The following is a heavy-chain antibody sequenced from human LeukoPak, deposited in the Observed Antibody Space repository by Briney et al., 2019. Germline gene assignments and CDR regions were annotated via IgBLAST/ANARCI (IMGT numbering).Heavy chain of an antibody. CDR2: IKQDGSEK. CDR1: GFTFGAYY. Sequence: GGSLRLSCAASGFTFGAYYMTWVRQGPGKGLEWVAHIKQDGSEKYYVDSVKGRFTISRDNANNSLYLQMNSLRAEDTAVYYCARMSGIAVAAIWIAYFDYWGQGTLVTVSS. CDR3: ARMSGIAVAAIWIAYFDY. D-gene: IGHD6-19*01. J-gene: IGHJ4*02. V-gene: IGHV3-7*03.